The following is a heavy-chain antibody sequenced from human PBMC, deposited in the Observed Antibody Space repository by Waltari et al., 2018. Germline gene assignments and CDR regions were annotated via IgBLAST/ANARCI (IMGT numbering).Heavy chain of an antibody. CDR1: ALPCRPCC. CDR3: ARAWQQLDHFQH. V-gene: IGHV3-21*01. Sequence: EAPLVESGGGRAPPGGSWSPSCAASALPCRPCCMNLIRQAPGKGLEWVSIISSSSCYKSYADSVKGRFTISRDNAKNSLYLQMNSLRAEDTAVYYCARAWQQLDHFQHWGQGTLVTVSS. J-gene: IGHJ1*01. CDR2: ISSSSCYK. D-gene: IGHD6-13*01.